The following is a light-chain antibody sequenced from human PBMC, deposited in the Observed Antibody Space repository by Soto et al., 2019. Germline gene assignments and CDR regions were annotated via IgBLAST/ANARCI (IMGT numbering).Light chain of an antibody. CDR3: HQYGITTPYS. J-gene: IGKJ2*03. CDR1: QSVTNNY. CDR2: GSS. V-gene: IGKV3-20*01. Sequence: EVVLTQSPGTLSLSPGERATLSCRASQSVTNNYLAWYQQRPGQAPRLLTFGSSNRTTGIPDRFSGSGSGTDITLNISRLEDEKLAINYWHQYGITTPYSFGQGTKLEIK.